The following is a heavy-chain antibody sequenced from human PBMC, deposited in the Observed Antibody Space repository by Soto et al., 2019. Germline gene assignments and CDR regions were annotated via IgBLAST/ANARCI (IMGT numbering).Heavy chain of an antibody. CDR2: ISYDGSNK. V-gene: IGHV3-30*18. D-gene: IGHD2-15*01. CDR3: AKETYSGPLDY. Sequence: QVQLVESGGGVVQPGRSLRLSCAASGFTFSSYGMHWVRQDPGEGLEWVAVISYDGSNKYYADSVKGRFTISRDNSKNTLYLQMNSLRAEDTAVYYCAKETYSGPLDYWGQGTLVTVSS. J-gene: IGHJ4*02. CDR1: GFTFSSYG.